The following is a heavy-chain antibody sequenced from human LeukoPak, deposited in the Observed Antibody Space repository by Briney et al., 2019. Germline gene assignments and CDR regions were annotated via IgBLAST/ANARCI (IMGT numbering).Heavy chain of an antibody. J-gene: IGHJ4*02. CDR1: GFTFSSYW. CDR2: INSDGSRT. V-gene: IGHV3-74*01. CDR3: ARPYYGDYKFDY. D-gene: IGHD4-17*01. Sequence: GGSLRLSCAASGFTFSSYWMHWVRQAPGKGVVWVSRINSDGSRTTYADSVKGRFTISRDNAKNTLYLQMNSLRAEDTAVYYCARPYYGDYKFDYWGQGTLVTVSS.